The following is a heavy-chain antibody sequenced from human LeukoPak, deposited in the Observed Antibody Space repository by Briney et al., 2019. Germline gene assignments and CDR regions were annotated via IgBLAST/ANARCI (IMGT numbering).Heavy chain of an antibody. D-gene: IGHD4-17*01. CDR1: GGTFSSYA. Sequence: SVKVSCKASGGTFSSYAISWVRQAPGQGLEWMGGIIPIFGTANYAQKFQGRVTITADRSTSTAYMELSSLRSEDTAVYYCAIREPRTDYGDYVYYYHYMDVWGKGATVTVSS. CDR2: IIPIFGTA. J-gene: IGHJ6*03. V-gene: IGHV1-69*06. CDR3: AIREPRTDYGDYVYYYHYMDV.